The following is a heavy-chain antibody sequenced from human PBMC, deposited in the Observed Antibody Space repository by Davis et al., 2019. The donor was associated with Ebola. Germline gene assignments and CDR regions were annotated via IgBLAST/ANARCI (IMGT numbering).Heavy chain of an antibody. CDR1: GFTFSSYS. D-gene: IGHD3-10*01. CDR2: ISSSSSYI. CDR3: ARDTYYYGSGDIYYYYYGMDV. V-gene: IGHV3-21*01. Sequence: PGGSLRLSCAASGFTFSSYSMNWVRQAPGKGLEWVSSISSSSSYIYYADSVKGRFTISRDNSKNTLYLQMNSLRAEDTAVYYCARDTYYYGSGDIYYYYYGMDVWGQGTTVTVSS. J-gene: IGHJ6*02.